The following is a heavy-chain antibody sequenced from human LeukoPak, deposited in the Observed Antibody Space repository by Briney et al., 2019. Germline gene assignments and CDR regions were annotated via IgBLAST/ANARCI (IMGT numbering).Heavy chain of an antibody. D-gene: IGHD3-3*01. CDR1: GGTFSSYA. CDR2: IIPIFGTA. CDR3: ARATFGVVPLRYYYYYYMDV. V-gene: IGHV1-69*13. J-gene: IGHJ6*03. Sequence: ASVKVSCKASGGTFSSYAISWVRQAPGQGLEWMGGIIPIFGTANYAQKFQGRVTITADESTSTAYMELSSLRSEDTAVYYCARATFGVVPLRYYYYYYMDVWGKGTTVTVSS.